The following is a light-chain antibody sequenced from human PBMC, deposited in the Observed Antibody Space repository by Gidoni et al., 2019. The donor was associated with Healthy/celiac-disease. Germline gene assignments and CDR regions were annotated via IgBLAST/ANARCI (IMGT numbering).Light chain of an antibody. J-gene: IGKJ4*01. Sequence: EIVLTQSPGTLSLSPGERATLYCRASQSVSISYVALYQQKPGQAPRLLIYGASSRATGIPDRFSGSGSGTDFTLTISRLEPEEFAVYYCQQYGSSPLTFGGGTKVEIK. CDR2: GAS. CDR1: QSVSISY. CDR3: QQYGSSPLT. V-gene: IGKV3-20*01.